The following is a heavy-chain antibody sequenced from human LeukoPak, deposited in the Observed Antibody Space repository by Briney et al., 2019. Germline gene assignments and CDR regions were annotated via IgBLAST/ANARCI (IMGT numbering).Heavy chain of an antibody. J-gene: IGHJ4*02. Sequence: GGSLRLSCAASGFTFSDYYMSWIRQAPGKGLELVSYISSSGSTTYYADSVKGRFTISRDNSKNTLYLQMNSLRAEDTAVYYCAKGRSHYDFMGDYWGQGTLVTVSS. CDR3: AKGRSHYDFMGDY. CDR1: GFTFSDYY. V-gene: IGHV3-11*01. D-gene: IGHD3-3*01. CDR2: ISSSGSTT.